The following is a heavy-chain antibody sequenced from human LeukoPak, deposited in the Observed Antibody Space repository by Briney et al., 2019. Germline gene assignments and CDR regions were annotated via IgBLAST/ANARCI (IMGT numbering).Heavy chain of an antibody. Sequence: GASVKVSCKASGYTFTSYYYHWVRQAPGQGPEWMGLINPTTGSTYYAQDFQSRVTMTRDTATRTVYMELSSLRPEDTAVYYCARKNTHGDSRRSYGLDLWGQGTTVIVSS. J-gene: IGHJ6*02. D-gene: IGHD5-18*01. CDR3: ARKNTHGDSRRSYGLDL. CDR2: INPTTGST. V-gene: IGHV1-46*01. CDR1: GYTFTSYY.